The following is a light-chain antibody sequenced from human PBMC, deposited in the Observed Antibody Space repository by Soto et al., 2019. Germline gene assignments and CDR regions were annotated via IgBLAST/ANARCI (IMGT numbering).Light chain of an antibody. J-gene: IGLJ1*01. CDR3: AAWDDSLNGYV. CDR1: SSNIGSHI. Sequence: QSVLTQPPSASGTPGQRVIISCSGSSSNIGSHIVNWYQQLPGTAPKLLIYTNNQRPSGVPDRFSGSKSGTSASLAISGLQSEDEADYYCAAWDDSLNGYVFGTGTKATVL. V-gene: IGLV1-44*01. CDR2: TNN.